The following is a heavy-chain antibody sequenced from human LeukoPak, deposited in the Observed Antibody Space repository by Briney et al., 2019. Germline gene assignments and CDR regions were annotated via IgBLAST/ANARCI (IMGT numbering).Heavy chain of an antibody. D-gene: IGHD3-3*01. V-gene: IGHV1-2*02. CDR3: AGGESTIFGVVSWYFDY. Sequence: INXNSGGTNYAQKFQGRVTMTRDTSISTAYMELSRLRSDDTAVYYCAGGESTIFGVVSWYFDYWGQGTLVTVSS. J-gene: IGHJ4*02. CDR2: INXNSGGT.